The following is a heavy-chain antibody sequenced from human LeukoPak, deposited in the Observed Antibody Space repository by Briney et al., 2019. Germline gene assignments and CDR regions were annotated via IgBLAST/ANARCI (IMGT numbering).Heavy chain of an antibody. D-gene: IGHD1-26*01. Sequence: SETLSLTCAVYGGSFSNYYWSWIRQPPGKGLEWIGEINHSGSTNYNPSLKSRVTISVDTSKNQFSLKLSSVTAADTAVYYCARRSGSYSSFEYWGQGTLVTVSS. J-gene: IGHJ4*02. CDR1: GGSFSNYY. V-gene: IGHV4-34*01. CDR3: ARRSGSYSSFEY. CDR2: INHSGST.